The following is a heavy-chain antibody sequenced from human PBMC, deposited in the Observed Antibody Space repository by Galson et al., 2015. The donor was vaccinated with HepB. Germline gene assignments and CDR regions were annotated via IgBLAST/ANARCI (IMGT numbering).Heavy chain of an antibody. J-gene: IGHJ5*02. CDR3: ARDHDYGDPRRWFDP. CDR1: GYTFTSYG. V-gene: IGHV1-18*01. CDR2: ISAYNGNT. D-gene: IGHD4-17*01. Sequence: SVKVFCKASGYTFTSYGISWVRQAPGQGLEWMGWISAYNGNTNYAQKLQGRVTMTTDTSTSTAYMELRSLRSDDTAVYYCARDHDYGDPRRWFDPWGQGTLVTVSS.